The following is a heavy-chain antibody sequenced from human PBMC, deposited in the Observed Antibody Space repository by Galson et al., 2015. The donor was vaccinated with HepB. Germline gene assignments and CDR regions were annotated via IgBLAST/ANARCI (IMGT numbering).Heavy chain of an antibody. CDR3: ARGSAVVVGYFDY. Sequence: SLRLSCAASGFTVSSNYMSWVRQAPGKGLEWVSVIYSGGSTYYADPVKGRFTISRDNSKNTLYLQTNSLRAEDTAVYYCARGSAVVVGYFDYWGQGSLVTVSS. CDR1: GFTVSSNY. CDR2: IYSGGST. D-gene: IGHD2-15*01. V-gene: IGHV3-66*01. J-gene: IGHJ4*02.